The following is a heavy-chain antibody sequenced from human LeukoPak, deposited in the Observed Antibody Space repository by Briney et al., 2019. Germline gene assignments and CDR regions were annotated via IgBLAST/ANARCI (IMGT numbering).Heavy chain of an antibody. Sequence: ASVKVSCKASGGTFSSYAISWVRQAPGQGLEWMGGIIPIFGTANYAQKFQGRVTITTDESTSTAYMELSSLRSEDTAVYYCARAPCVLCDYYDISGYYYGYFDYWGRGTLVTVSS. D-gene: IGHD3-22*01. CDR1: GGTFSSYA. CDR3: ARAPCVLCDYYDISGYYYGYFDY. CDR2: IIPIFGTA. J-gene: IGHJ4*02. V-gene: IGHV1-69*05.